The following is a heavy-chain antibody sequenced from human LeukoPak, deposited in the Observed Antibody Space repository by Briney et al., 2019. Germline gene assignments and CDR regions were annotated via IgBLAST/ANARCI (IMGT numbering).Heavy chain of an antibody. J-gene: IGHJ3*02. V-gene: IGHV4-39*07. CDR1: GGSISSSSYY. CDR2: IYYSGST. Sequence: PSETLSLTCTVSGGSISSSSYYWGWIRQPPGKGLEWIGSIYYSGSTNYNPSLKSRVTISVDRSKSHFSLKLSSVTAADTAVYYCARPGIGGAFDIWGQGTMVTVYS. D-gene: IGHD3-10*01. CDR3: ARPGIGGAFDI.